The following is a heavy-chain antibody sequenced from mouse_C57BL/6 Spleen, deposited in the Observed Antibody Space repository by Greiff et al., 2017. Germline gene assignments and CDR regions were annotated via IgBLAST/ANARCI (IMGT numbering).Heavy chain of an antibody. J-gene: IGHJ4*01. CDR1: GYTFTDYY. V-gene: IGHV1-19*01. Sequence: EVQLQQSGPVLVKPGASVKMSCKASGYTFTDYYMNWVKQSHGKSLEWIGVINPYNGGTSYNQKFKGKATLTVDKSSSTAYMELNSLTSEDSAVYYCAARSTMVAMDYWGQGTSVTVSS. CDR3: AARSTMVAMDY. D-gene: IGHD2-1*01. CDR2: INPYNGGT.